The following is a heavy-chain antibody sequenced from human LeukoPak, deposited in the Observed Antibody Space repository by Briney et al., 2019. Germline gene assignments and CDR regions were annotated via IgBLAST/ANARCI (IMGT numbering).Heavy chain of an antibody. Sequence: SETLSLTCTVSGGSIRSYYWSWIRQPPGKGLEWIGYIYYSGSTNYNPSLKSRVTISADTSKSQISLSLSSVTAADTAVYYCARGTAPRPGYWGQGTLVTVSS. CDR2: IYYSGST. J-gene: IGHJ4*02. CDR1: GGSIRSYY. D-gene: IGHD6-6*01. CDR3: ARGTAPRPGY. V-gene: IGHV4-59*01.